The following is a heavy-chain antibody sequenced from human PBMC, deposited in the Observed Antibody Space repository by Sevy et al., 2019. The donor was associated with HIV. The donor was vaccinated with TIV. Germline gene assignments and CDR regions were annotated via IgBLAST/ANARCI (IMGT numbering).Heavy chain of an antibody. J-gene: IGHJ4*02. Sequence: GGSLRLSCAASGFTFSNAWMSWVRQAPGKGLEWVSYISSSSSTIYYADSVKGRFTISRDNAKNSLYLQMNSLRAEDTAVYYCARLSGYSSSWSYFDYWGQGTLVTVSS. CDR1: GFTFSNAW. V-gene: IGHV3-48*01. CDR2: ISSSSSTI. D-gene: IGHD6-13*01. CDR3: ARLSGYSSSWSYFDY.